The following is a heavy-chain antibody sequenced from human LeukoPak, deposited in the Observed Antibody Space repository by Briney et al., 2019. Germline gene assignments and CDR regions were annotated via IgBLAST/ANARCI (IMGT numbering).Heavy chain of an antibody. Sequence: GGSLRLSCAASGFTVSSNYMSWVRQAPGKGLEWVSVIYSGGSTYYADSVKGRFTISRDNSKNTLYLQMNSLRAEDTAVYYCARGVIQLRIFDYWGQGTLVTVSS. CDR3: ARGVIQLRIFDY. CDR2: IYSGGST. V-gene: IGHV3-66*02. D-gene: IGHD5-18*01. J-gene: IGHJ4*02. CDR1: GFTVSSNY.